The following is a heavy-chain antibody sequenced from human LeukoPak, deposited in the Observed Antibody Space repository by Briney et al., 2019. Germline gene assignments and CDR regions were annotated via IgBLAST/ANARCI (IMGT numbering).Heavy chain of an antibody. J-gene: IGHJ4*02. CDR3: AKDLLGYYDSSGYARPSH. V-gene: IGHV3-30*18. Sequence: LPGRSLRLSCAASGFTFSSYGMHWVRQAPGKGLEWVAVISYDGSNKYYADSVKGRFTISRDNSKNTLYLQMNSLRAEDTAVYYCAKDLLGYYDSSGYARPSHWGQGTLVTVSS. CDR2: ISYDGSNK. D-gene: IGHD3-22*01. CDR1: GFTFSSYG.